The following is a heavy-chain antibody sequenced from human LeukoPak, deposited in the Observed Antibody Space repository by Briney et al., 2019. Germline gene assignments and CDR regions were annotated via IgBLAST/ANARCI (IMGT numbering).Heavy chain of an antibody. J-gene: IGHJ5*02. CDR1: GGTFSNYI. CDR2: FDPEDGET. V-gene: IGHV1-24*01. Sequence: GASVKVSCKASGGTFSNYIISWVRQAPGQGLEWMGGFDPEDGETIYAQKFQGRVTMTEDTSTDTAYMELSSLRSEDTAVYYCATLFGDFWSGYSFDPWGQGTLVTVSS. D-gene: IGHD3-3*01. CDR3: ATLFGDFWSGYSFDP.